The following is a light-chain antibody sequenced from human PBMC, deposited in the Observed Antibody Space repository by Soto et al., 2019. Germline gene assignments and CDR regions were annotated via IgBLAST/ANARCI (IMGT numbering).Light chain of an antibody. CDR3: SSYINYGLLI. J-gene: IGLJ2*01. Sequence: QSVLTQPASVSGSPGESITISCTGTSSDVGGYTYVSWYQQHPGNAPKLIIYEVSDRPSGISNRFSGFKSGNTASLTISGLQAEDEADYYCSSYINYGLLIFGGGTKLTVL. CDR1: SSDVGGYTY. CDR2: EVS. V-gene: IGLV2-14*01.